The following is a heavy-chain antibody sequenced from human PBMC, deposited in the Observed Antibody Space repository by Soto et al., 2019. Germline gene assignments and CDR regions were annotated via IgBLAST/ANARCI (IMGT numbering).Heavy chain of an antibody. J-gene: IGHJ6*02. CDR1: GGTFRTSA. CDR2: IMPVFRRP. CDR3: ARDKDRPQLGGNYYYILDV. D-gene: IGHD3-3*02. V-gene: IGHV1-69*12. Sequence: QVQLVQSGAEVKKPGSSVKVSCKASGGTFRTSAISWVRQAAGQGLEWVGGIMPVFRRPKYAQNFQGRVTSTADESTSTAYMELSSLRSDDTAVYYCARDKDRPQLGGNYYYILDVWGQGTAVTVSS.